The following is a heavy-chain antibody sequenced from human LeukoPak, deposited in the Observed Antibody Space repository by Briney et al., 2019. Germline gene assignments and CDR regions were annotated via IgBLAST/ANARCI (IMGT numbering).Heavy chain of an antibody. CDR1: GFTFSDYY. CDR3: ARSYDSSGYYLLGRFDP. CDR2: ISSSGSTI. Sequence: GGSLRLSCAASGFTFSDYYMSWIRQAPGKGLEWVSYISSSGSTIYYADSVKGRFTISRDNAKNSLYLQMNSLRAEDTAVYYCARSYDSSGYYLLGRFDPWGQGTLVTVSS. V-gene: IGHV3-11*01. J-gene: IGHJ5*02. D-gene: IGHD3-22*01.